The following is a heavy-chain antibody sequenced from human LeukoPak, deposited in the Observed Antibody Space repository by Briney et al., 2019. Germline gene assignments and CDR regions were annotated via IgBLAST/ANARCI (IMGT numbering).Heavy chain of an antibody. Sequence: ASVKVSCKASGYTFTSYGISWVRQAPGQGLEWMGWISAYNGNTNYAQKLQGRVTMTTDTSTSTAYMELRSLRSDDTAVYYCAREGLGLRSLEWSFSFDPWGQGTLVTVSS. CDR1: GYTFTSYG. CDR3: AREGLGLRSLEWSFSFDP. D-gene: IGHD3-3*01. J-gene: IGHJ5*02. CDR2: ISAYNGNT. V-gene: IGHV1-18*01.